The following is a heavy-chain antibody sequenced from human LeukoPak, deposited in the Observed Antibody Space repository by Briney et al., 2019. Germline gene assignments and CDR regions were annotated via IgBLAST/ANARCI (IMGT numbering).Heavy chain of an antibody. Sequence: SGGSLRLSCAASGFTFSTYSMNWVRQAPGKGLEWVSSISSSSSYIYYADSVKGRFTISRDNAKNSLYLQMNSLRAGDTAVYYCASATYYYDSSGYYLPVWGQGTLVTVSS. CDR1: GFTFSTYS. J-gene: IGHJ4*02. D-gene: IGHD3-22*01. V-gene: IGHV3-21*01. CDR3: ASATYYYDSSGYYLPV. CDR2: ISSSSSYI.